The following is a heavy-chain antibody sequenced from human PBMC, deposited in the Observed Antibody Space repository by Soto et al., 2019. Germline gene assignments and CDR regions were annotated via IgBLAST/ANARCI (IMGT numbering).Heavy chain of an antibody. Sequence: AGESLRLSCAASGFTFSSYSMNWVRQAPGKGREWVASISSSSSYIYYADSVKGRFTISRDNAKNSLYLQMNSLRAEDTAVYYCARETYSSGLTPNYYYGMDVWGQGTTVTVSS. J-gene: IGHJ6*02. D-gene: IGHD6-19*01. CDR2: ISSSSSYI. V-gene: IGHV3-21*01. CDR1: GFTFSSYS. CDR3: ARETYSSGLTPNYYYGMDV.